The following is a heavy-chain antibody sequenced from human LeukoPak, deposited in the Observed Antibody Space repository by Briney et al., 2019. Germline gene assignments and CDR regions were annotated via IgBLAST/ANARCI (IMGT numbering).Heavy chain of an antibody. J-gene: IGHJ5*02. D-gene: IGHD4-17*01. CDR1: GFSFSSFA. CDR2: ITGGHYTT. CDR3: TKDPNGDYVGAFDP. Sequence: GGSLRLSCAASGFSFSSFAMTWVRQAPGKGLEWVSSITGGHYTTYNTDSVKGRFTISRDNSKNTLYLQMNSLRADDTAVYYCTKDPNGDYVGAFDPWGQGTLVTVSS. V-gene: IGHV3-23*01.